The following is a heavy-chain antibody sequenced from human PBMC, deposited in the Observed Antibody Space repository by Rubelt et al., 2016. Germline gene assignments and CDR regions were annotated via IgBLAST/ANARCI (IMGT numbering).Heavy chain of an antibody. Sequence: EVQVLESGGGLVQPGGSLRLSCSASGFTFSYDVSWVRQAPGKGLEWVSGTSGRGTYTYYAESVKGRFTISRDTSVYLQMNSLRAEDTAVYYCARNSIGWSQMDYWGQGTQVTVSS. CDR3: ARNSIGWSQMDY. CDR2: TSGRGTYT. J-gene: IGHJ4*02. CDR1: GFTFSYD. V-gene: IGHV3-23*01. D-gene: IGHD6-19*01.